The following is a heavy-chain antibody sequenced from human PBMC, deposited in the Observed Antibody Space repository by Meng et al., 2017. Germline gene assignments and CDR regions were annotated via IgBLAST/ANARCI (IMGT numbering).Heavy chain of an antibody. J-gene: IGHJ4*02. Sequence: GSLRLSCTVSGGSISSSSYYWGWIRQPPGKGLEWIGSIYYSGSTYYNPSLKSRVTTSVDTSKNQFSLKLSSVTAADTAVYYCARVAVGYFDRAPYYFDYWGQGTLVTVSS. D-gene: IGHD3-9*01. CDR2: IYYSGST. CDR3: ARVAVGYFDRAPYYFDY. V-gene: IGHV4-39*07. CDR1: GGSISSSSYY.